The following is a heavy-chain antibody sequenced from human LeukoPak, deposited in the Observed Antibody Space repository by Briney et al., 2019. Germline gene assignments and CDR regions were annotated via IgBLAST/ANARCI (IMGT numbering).Heavy chain of an antibody. V-gene: IGHV3-7*01. CDR3: ARERQNKDFWSGGDY. J-gene: IGHJ4*02. Sequence: GGSLRLSCAASGFTFSTYWMGWVRQAPGKGLEWVANIKQDGSEKYYVDSVKGRFTISRDNAKNSLYLQMSSLRAEDTAVYYCARERQNKDFWSGGDYWGQGTLVTVSS. CDR1: GFTFSTYW. CDR2: IKQDGSEK. D-gene: IGHD3-3*01.